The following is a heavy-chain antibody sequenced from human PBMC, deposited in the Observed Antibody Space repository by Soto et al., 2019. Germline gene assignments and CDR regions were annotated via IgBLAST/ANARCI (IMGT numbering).Heavy chain of an antibody. J-gene: IGHJ3*02. V-gene: IGHV1-2*02. CDR2: INPATGAA. Sequence: QLHLVQSGAVVKKPGASVTVSCSASGYPVTAYYMPWVRQAPGRGLEWMGGINPATGAAKYTQTFQGRVTLTRDTSTSTVFMELSGLTSEDTAGFYCARGGGVGVAGSAAFDMWGQGTLVTVSS. CDR1: GYPVTAYY. CDR3: ARGGGVGVAGSAAFDM. D-gene: IGHD3-3*01.